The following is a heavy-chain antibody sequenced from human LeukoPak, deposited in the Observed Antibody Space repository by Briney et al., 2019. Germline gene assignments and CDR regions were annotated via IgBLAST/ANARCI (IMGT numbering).Heavy chain of an antibody. D-gene: IGHD3-3*01. CDR1: GYTFTSYA. J-gene: IGHJ3*02. CDR3: AREHDFWSPYAFDI. CDR2: INAGNGNT. V-gene: IGHV1-3*01. Sequence: ASVKVSCKTSGYTFTSYAIQWVRQAPGQRLEWMGWINAGNGNTKYSQKFQGRITITRDTSATTAYMELSTLRSEDTAVYYCAREHDFWSPYAFDIWGQGTMVTVSS.